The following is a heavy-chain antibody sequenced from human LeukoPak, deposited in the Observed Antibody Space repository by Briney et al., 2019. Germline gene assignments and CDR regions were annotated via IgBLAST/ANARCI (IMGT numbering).Heavy chain of an antibody. Sequence: GASVKVSCKASGYTFTGYYMHWVRQAPGQGLEWMGWINPNSGGTNYAQNFQGRLTLTSDTSVTTTYMELSSLRSGDTAVYYCARESPRVFRRAAFDIWGQGTMVAVSS. J-gene: IGHJ3*02. CDR1: GYTFTGYY. CDR3: ARESPRVFRRAAFDI. V-gene: IGHV1-2*02. CDR2: INPNSGGT.